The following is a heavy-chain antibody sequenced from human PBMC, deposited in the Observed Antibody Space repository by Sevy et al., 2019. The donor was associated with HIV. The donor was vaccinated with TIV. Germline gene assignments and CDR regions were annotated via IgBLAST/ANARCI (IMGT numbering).Heavy chain of an antibody. V-gene: IGHV3-48*02. CDR3: ARGPGGANTAKDYYYYGMDV. D-gene: IGHD3-16*01. Sequence: GGSLRLSCAASGFTFSSYSMNWVRQAPGKGLEWVSYISSSSSTIYYADSVKGRFTISRDNAKNSLYLQMNSLRDEDTAVYYCARGPGGANTAKDYYYYGMDVWGQRTTVTVSS. CDR1: GFTFSSYS. J-gene: IGHJ6*02. CDR2: ISSSSSTI.